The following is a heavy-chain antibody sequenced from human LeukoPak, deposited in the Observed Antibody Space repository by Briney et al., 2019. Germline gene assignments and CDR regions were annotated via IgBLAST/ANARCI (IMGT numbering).Heavy chain of an antibody. D-gene: IGHD6-19*01. CDR1: GGSISSYS. J-gene: IGHJ4*02. Sequence: SETLSLTCTVSGGSISSYSCAWVRQPAGNGLEWIVPIYRSGDTIYNPSLLGRVPMEVDTPKNQFSLKLNSATAADTAVYYCGRGLLDNSGWYHQDYWGQGTLVTVS. CDR3: GRGLLDNSGWYHQDY. V-gene: IGHV4-4*07. CDR2: IYRSGDT.